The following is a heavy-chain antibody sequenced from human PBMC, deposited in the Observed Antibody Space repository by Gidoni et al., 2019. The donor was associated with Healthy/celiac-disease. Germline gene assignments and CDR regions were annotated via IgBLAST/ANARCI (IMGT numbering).Heavy chain of an antibody. Sequence: QVQLQESGPGLVKPSETLSLTCTVSGGSTSSYYWSWIRQPPGKGLEWIGYIYYSGSTNYNPALKSRVTISVDTSKNQFSLKLSSVTAADTAVYYCARAVVVVPADCGWFDPWGQGTLVTVSS. J-gene: IGHJ5*02. V-gene: IGHV4-59*01. CDR2: IYYSGST. CDR1: GGSTSSYY. D-gene: IGHD2-2*01. CDR3: ARAVVVVPADCGWFDP.